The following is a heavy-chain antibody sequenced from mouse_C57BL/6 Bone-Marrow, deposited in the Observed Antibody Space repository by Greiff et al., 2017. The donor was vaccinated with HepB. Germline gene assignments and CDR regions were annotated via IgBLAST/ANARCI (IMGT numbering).Heavy chain of an antibody. CDR1: GFTFSDYG. J-gene: IGHJ2*01. Sequence: DVMLVESGGGLVKPGGSLKLSCAASGFTFSDYGMHWVRQAPEKGLEWVAYISSGSSTIYYADTVKGRFTISRDNAKNTLFLQMTSLRSEDTAMYYCASRGWDGISLDYWGQGTTLTVSS. D-gene: IGHD1-1*01. CDR3: ASRGWDGISLDY. CDR2: ISSGSSTI. V-gene: IGHV5-17*01.